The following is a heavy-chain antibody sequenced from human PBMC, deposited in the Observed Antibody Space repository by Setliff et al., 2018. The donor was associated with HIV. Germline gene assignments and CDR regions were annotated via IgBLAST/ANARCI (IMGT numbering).Heavy chain of an antibody. J-gene: IGHJ3*02. V-gene: IGHV3-7*01. CDR1: RFTFSNYW. Sequence: GGSLRLSCAASRFTFSNYWMSWVRQAPGKGLEWVANMNQDGSEKHYAASVKGRFTISRDNAKNSLFLQMSSLRADDTAIYYCTPGAFDIWGQGTLVTVSS. CDR2: MNQDGSEK. CDR3: TPGAFDI.